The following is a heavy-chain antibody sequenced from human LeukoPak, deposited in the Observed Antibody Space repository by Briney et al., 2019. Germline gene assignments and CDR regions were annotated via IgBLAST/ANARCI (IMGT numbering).Heavy chain of an antibody. CDR2: FDPVDGET. CDR1: GHALTQLS. D-gene: IGHD3-3*01. V-gene: IGHV1-24*01. J-gene: IGHJ4*02. Sequence: ASVKVSCKVPGHALTQLSMHWVRQGSGRGLEWMGGFDPVDGETIYAQKFQGRVTMTEDTSTDTAYMELSSLRSDDTAVYYCAILLEDYAFSTGSAKDYWGQGTLVTVSS. CDR3: AILLEDYAFSTGSAKDY.